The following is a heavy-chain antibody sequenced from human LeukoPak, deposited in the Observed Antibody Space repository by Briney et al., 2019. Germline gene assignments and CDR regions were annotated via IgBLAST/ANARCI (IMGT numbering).Heavy chain of an antibody. V-gene: IGHV1-46*01. CDR3: ARAFPFIRETRGYDAFDI. CDR1: GYTFTGYY. J-gene: IGHJ3*02. Sequence: GASVKVSCKASGYTFTGYYMHWVRQAPGQGLEWMGIINPSGGSTSYAQKFQGRITMTRDTSTSTVYMELSSLRSEDTAVYYCARAFPFIRETRGYDAFDIWGQGTMVTVSS. CDR2: INPSGGST. D-gene: IGHD3-10*01.